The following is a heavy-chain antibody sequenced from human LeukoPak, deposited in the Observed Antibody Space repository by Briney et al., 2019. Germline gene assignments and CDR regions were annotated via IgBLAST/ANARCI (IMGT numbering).Heavy chain of an antibody. D-gene: IGHD5-18*01. V-gene: IGHV4-4*07. CDR2: IYTSGST. CDR1: GGSISSYY. CDR3: ARGVDTAMVSGGYNWFDP. J-gene: IGHJ5*02. Sequence: SETLSLTGTVSGGSISSYYWSRIRQPAGKGLEWIGHIYTSGSTNYNPSLKSRVTMSVDTSKNQFSLKLSSVTAADTAVYYCARGVDTAMVSGGYNWFDPWGQGTLVTVSS.